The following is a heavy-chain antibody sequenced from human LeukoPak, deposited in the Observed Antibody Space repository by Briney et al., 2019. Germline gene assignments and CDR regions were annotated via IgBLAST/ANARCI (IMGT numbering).Heavy chain of an antibody. D-gene: IGHD2-15*01. CDR3: AKVPNCSGGSCYSYYYYYMDV. Sequence: PGGSLRLSCAASGFTFSSYAMSWVRQAPGKGLEWVSAISGSGGSTYYADSVKGRFTISRDNSKNTLYLQMNSLSAEDTAVYYCAKVPNCSGGSCYSYYYYYMDVWGKGTTVTVSS. CDR1: GFTFSSYA. CDR2: ISGSGGST. J-gene: IGHJ6*03. V-gene: IGHV3-23*01.